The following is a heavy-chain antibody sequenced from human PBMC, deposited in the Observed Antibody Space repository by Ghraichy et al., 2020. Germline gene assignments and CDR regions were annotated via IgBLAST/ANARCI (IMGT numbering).Heavy chain of an antibody. CDR3: ARTFYSGYDFGDFDY. V-gene: IGHV2-70*01. D-gene: IGHD5-12*01. Sequence: SGPTLVKPTQTLTLTCTFSGFSLSTSGMCVSWIRQPPGKALEWLALLDWDDEKYYSTSLKTRLTISKDTSKNQVVLTMTNMDPVDTATYYCARTFYSGYDFGDFDYWGQGTLVTVSS. CDR1: GFSLSTSGMC. CDR2: LDWDDEK. J-gene: IGHJ4*02.